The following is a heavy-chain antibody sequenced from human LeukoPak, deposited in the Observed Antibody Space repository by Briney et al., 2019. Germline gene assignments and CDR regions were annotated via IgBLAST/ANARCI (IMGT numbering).Heavy chain of an antibody. J-gene: IGHJ4*02. CDR3: ARTYYYGSGREPRYFDY. V-gene: IGHV3-53*01. D-gene: IGHD3-10*01. CDR1: GFTVSSNY. CDR2: IYSGGST. Sequence: GGSLRLSCAASGFTVSSNYMSWVRQAPGKGLEWVSVIYSGGSTYYADSVKGRFTISRDNSKNTLYLQMNSLRAEDTAVYYCARTYYYGSGREPRYFDYWGQGTLVTVSS.